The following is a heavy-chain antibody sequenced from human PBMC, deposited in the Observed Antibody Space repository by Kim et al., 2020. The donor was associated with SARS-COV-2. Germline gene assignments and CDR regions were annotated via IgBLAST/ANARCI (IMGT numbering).Heavy chain of an antibody. D-gene: IGHD1-26*01. CDR1: GFTFSSYS. CDR3: ASEGGVGATIY. Sequence: GGSLRLSCAASGFTFSSYSMNWVRQAPGKGLEWVSSISSSSSYIYYADSVKGRFTISRDNTKNSLYLQMNSLRAEDTAVYYCASEGGVGATIYLGQGTLVTVSS. J-gene: IGHJ4*02. CDR2: ISSSSSYI. V-gene: IGHV3-21*01.